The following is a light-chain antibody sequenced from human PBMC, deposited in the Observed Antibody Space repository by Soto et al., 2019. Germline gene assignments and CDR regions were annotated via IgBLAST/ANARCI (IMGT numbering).Light chain of an antibody. V-gene: IGLV2-11*01. CDR1: NSDIGASNY. Sequence: QSALTQPRSVSGSPGQSVTISCTGTNSDIGASNYVSWYRQHPGRAPKVMIYDVTKRPSGVPDRFSGSKSGNTASLTISGLQAEDEADYYCCSYAGSYPMVFGGGTKLTVL. CDR3: CSYAGSYPMV. J-gene: IGLJ3*02. CDR2: DVT.